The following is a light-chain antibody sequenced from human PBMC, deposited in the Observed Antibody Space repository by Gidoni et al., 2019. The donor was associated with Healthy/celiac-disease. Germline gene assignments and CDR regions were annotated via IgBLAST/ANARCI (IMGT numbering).Light chain of an antibody. J-gene: IGKJ2*01. CDR3: QQSYSTPKT. CDR2: AAS. V-gene: IGKV1-39*01. CDR1: QSISSY. Sequence: DIQMTQSPSSLSASVGDRVTITCRASQSISSYLNWYQQKPGKDPKLLIYAASSWQSGVPSSFSGSGSGTDFTLTISSLQPEDFATYYCQQSYSTPKTFXXXTKLEIK.